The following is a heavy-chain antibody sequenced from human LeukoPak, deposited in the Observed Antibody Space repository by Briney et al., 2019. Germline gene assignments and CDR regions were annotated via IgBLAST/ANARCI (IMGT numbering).Heavy chain of an antibody. CDR1: GYSFTSYW. V-gene: IGHV5-51*01. D-gene: IGHD3-10*01. CDR2: IYPGDSDT. J-gene: IGHJ4*02. CDR3: ARHVSMVRGVITSFDY. Sequence: GESLKISCKGSGYSFTSYWIGWVRQMPGKGLEWMGIIYPGDSDTRYSPSFQGQVTISADKSISTAYLQWSSLKASDTAMYYCARHVSMVRGVITSFDYWGQGTLVTVSS.